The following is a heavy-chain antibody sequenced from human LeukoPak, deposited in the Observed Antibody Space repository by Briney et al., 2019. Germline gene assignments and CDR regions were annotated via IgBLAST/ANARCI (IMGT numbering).Heavy chain of an antibody. D-gene: IGHD6-19*01. J-gene: IGHJ4*02. Sequence: GGSLRLSCAASGFTFSSYEMNWVRQAPGKGLEWVSYISSSGSTIYYADSVKGRFTISRDNAKNSLYLQINSLRAEDTAVYYCASSTQWLGNYFDYWGQGTLVTVSS. CDR1: GFTFSSYE. CDR2: ISSSGSTI. V-gene: IGHV3-48*03. CDR3: ASSTQWLGNYFDY.